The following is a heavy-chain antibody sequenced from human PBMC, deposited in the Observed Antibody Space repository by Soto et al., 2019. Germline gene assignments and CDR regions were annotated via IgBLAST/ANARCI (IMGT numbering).Heavy chain of an antibody. D-gene: IGHD3-22*01. J-gene: IGHJ6*02. CDR2: IIPVFGIV. Sequence: GASVKVSCKASGGNPSNSAISWVLQAPGQGLEWMGGIIPVFGIVSYAQNFQGRVTITADESTSTAYMELSSLRSEDTAVYFCAGGRIRGAGSSAYYGMDVWGQGTTVTVSS. CDR3: AGGRIRGAGSSAYYGMDV. V-gene: IGHV1-69*13. CDR1: GGNPSNSA.